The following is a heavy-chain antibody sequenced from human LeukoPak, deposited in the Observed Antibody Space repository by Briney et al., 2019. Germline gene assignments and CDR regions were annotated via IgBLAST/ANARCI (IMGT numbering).Heavy chain of an antibody. J-gene: IGHJ3*02. D-gene: IGHD3-22*01. Sequence: PGGSLRLSCAASGFTFSSYWMHWVRQAPGKGPVWVSRINSDGSTTTYEDSVKGRFTISSDNAKNTLYLQMNSLRVEDTAVYYCAGVIYYTSDAFDIWGQGTMVTVSS. CDR2: INSDGSTT. V-gene: IGHV3-74*01. CDR1: GFTFSSYW. CDR3: AGVIYYTSDAFDI.